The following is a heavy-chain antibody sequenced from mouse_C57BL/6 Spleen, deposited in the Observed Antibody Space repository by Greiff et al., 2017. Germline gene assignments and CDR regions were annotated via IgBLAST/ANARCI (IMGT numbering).Heavy chain of an antibody. CDR1: GYAFSSSW. V-gene: IGHV1-82*01. CDR3: ARGDYDGRPPYFDV. D-gene: IGHD2-4*01. Sequence: QVHVKQSGPELVKPGASVKISCKASGYAFSSSWMNWVKQRPGKGLEWIGRIYPGDGDTNYNGKFKGKATLTADKSSSTAYMQLSSLTSEDSAVYFCARGDYDGRPPYFDVWGTGTTVTVSS. J-gene: IGHJ1*03. CDR2: IYPGDGDT.